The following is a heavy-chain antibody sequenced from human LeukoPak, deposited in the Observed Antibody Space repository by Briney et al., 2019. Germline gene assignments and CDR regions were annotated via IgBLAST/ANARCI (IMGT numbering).Heavy chain of an antibody. CDR1: GFTFSSYA. J-gene: IGHJ6*03. CDR2: ISYDGSNK. D-gene: IGHD6-6*01. Sequence: GRSLRLSCAASGFTFSSYAMHWVRQAPGKGLEWVAVISYDGSNKYYADSVKGRFTISRDNSKNTLYLQMNSLRAEDTAVYYCAGPYSSSSYYYYYYMDVWGKGTTVTVSS. CDR3: AGPYSSSSYYYYYYMDV. V-gene: IGHV3-30-3*01.